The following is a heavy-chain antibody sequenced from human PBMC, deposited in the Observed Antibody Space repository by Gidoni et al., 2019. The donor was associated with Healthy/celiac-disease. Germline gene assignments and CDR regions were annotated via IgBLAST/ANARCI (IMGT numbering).Heavy chain of an antibody. V-gene: IGHV3-43*01. CDR3: AKDRAALPDYYGMDV. CDR2: ISWDGGST. CDR1: GFTFDDYT. J-gene: IGHJ6*02. D-gene: IGHD6-6*01. Sequence: EVQLVESGGVVVQPGGSLRLSCAASGFTFDDYTMHWVRQAPGKGLEWVSLISWDGGSTYYADSVKGRFTISRDNSKNSLYLQMNSLRTEDTALYYCAKDRAALPDYYGMDVWGQGTTVTVSS.